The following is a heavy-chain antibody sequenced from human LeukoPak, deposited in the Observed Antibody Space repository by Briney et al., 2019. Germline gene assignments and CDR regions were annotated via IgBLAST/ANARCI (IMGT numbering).Heavy chain of an antibody. V-gene: IGHV3-48*04. Sequence: GGSLRLSCAASGFTFSSYSMNWVRQAPGKGLEWISFISFTGDIIYYADSVKGRFTISRDNAKNSLYLQMNSLRAEDTAVYYCVRTDGYYDTSGSFGYWGQGTVVTVSS. CDR2: ISFTGDII. J-gene: IGHJ4*02. D-gene: IGHD3-22*01. CDR3: VRTDGYYDTSGSFGY. CDR1: GFTFSSYS.